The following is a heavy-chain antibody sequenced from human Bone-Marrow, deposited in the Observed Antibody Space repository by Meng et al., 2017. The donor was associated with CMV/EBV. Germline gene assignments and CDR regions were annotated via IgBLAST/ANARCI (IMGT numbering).Heavy chain of an antibody. CDR3: VRDCSSTNWSGYYSGCDAFDI. CDR2: ISSSSSYI. J-gene: IGHJ3*02. V-gene: IGHV3-21*01. CDR1: GFTFSSYS. Sequence: GGSLRLSCAASGFTFSSYSMNWVRQAPGKGLEWVSSISSSSSYIYYADSVKGRFTISRDNAKNSLYLQMNSLRAEDTAVYYCVRDCSSTNWSGYYSGCDAFDIWGQGAMVTVSS. D-gene: IGHD2-2*01.